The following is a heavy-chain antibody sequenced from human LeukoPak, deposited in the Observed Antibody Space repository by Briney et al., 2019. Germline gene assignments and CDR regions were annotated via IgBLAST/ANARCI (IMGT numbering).Heavy chain of an antibody. V-gene: IGHV3-33*01. Sequence: GGSLRLSCAASGFTFSSYGMHWVRQAPGKGLEWVAVIWYDGSNKYYADSVKGRFTISRDNSKNTLYLQMNSLRAEDTAVYYCARELRFLEWRTIDYWGQGTLVTVSS. CDR3: ARELRFLEWRTIDY. D-gene: IGHD3-3*01. CDR2: IWYDGSNK. CDR1: GFTFSSYG. J-gene: IGHJ4*02.